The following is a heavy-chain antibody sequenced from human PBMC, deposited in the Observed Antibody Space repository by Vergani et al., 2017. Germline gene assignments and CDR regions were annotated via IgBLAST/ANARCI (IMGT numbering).Heavy chain of an antibody. CDR2: VIPILDTP. J-gene: IGHJ4*02. D-gene: IGHD3-16*01. CDR1: GGRFNRHA. Sequence: QVILEQSGPEVKKPGSSVTVSCKASGGRFNRHAISWVRQAPGQGLEWMGGVIPILDTPNYAQNFRGRVSINADESTSTAYMELTRLTSDDTAVYFCAGDPAGLFFYDSWGQGTLITVSS. V-gene: IGHV1-69*01. CDR3: AGDPAGLFFYDS.